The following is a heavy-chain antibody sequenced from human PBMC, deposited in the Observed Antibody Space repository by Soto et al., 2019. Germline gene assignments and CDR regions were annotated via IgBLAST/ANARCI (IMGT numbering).Heavy chain of an antibody. J-gene: IGHJ4*02. CDR3: SRGGWRQIDY. Sequence: QVQLQESGPGLVKPSETLSLTCSVSGGSIGSYYWSWIRQPPGKGLEWIGYIYYSGSTKYNPSLKSRVSISVDTSKNQSSLKLSSVTAAATAVYYCSRGGWRQIDYWGQGTLVTVSS. CDR1: GGSIGSYY. V-gene: IGHV4-59*08. CDR2: IYYSGST. D-gene: IGHD3-3*01.